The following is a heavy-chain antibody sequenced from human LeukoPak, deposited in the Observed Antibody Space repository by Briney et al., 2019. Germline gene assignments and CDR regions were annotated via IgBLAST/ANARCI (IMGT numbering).Heavy chain of an antibody. CDR3: ARDLRYEYYYYGMDV. D-gene: IGHD1-1*01. CDR2: IYSGGNT. CDR1: GVTVSSNY. Sequence: GSLRLSFAAFGVTVSSNYMSWVRPAPGKGLEWVSVIYSGGNTYYADSMKGRFTISRDNSKNTVYLQMNSLRAEDTAVYYCARDLRYEYYYYGMDVWGQGTTVTVSS. V-gene: IGHV3-53*01. J-gene: IGHJ6*02.